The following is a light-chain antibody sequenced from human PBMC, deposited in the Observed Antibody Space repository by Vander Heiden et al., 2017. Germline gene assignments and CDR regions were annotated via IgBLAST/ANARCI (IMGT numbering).Light chain of an antibody. J-gene: IGKJ2*01. Sequence: DIQLTQSPSFLSASVGDRVTITCRASQGISSYLAWYQQKPGKAPKLLIYAASTLQSGVPSRFSGSGSGTEFTLTISSLQPEDFATYYCQQRNSDPPAYTFGQGTKLEIK. CDR2: AAS. CDR1: QGISSY. V-gene: IGKV1-9*01. CDR3: QQRNSDPPAYT.